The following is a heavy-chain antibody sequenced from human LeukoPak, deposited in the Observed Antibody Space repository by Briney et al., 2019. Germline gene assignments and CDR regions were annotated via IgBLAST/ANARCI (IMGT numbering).Heavy chain of an antibody. Sequence: PSETLSLTCTVSGYSISSGYYWGWIRQPPGQGLEWIGSIYHSGSTYYNPSLKSRVTISVDTSKNQFSLKLSSVTAADTAVYYCASTGASGWYGGDWFDPWGQGTLVTVSS. D-gene: IGHD6-19*01. CDR1: GYSISSGYY. CDR2: IYHSGST. J-gene: IGHJ5*02. V-gene: IGHV4-38-2*02. CDR3: ASTGASGWYGGDWFDP.